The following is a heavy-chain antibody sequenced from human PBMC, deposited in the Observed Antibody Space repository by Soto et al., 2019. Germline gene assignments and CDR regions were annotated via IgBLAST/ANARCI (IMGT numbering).Heavy chain of an antibody. CDR3: ARVAAGWGYAFDL. CDR2: IYYSGSP. D-gene: IGHD6-19*01. Sequence: QVQLQESGPGLVKPSQTLSLTCTVSGGSISINDHYWSWIRQPPGKGLEWIGHIYYSGSPYSNPSLKSRLTISIDTSKNQFSLKLSSVTAADTAVYFCARVAAGWGYAFDLWGQGTMVTVSS. V-gene: IGHV4-30-4*01. J-gene: IGHJ3*01. CDR1: GGSISINDHY.